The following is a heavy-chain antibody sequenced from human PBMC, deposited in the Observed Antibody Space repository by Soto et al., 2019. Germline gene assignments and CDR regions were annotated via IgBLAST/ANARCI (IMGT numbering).Heavy chain of an antibody. CDR2: VSSTRSS. D-gene: IGHD6-13*01. Sequence: SETLSLTCTVSGDSISNYSWSWIRQSAEKRLEWIGRVSSTRSSYCNPSLKSRVTISVVTSKNQVSLNLTSVTAADTAVYYCARGVPAAGTDWFGPRGQGNLVTVSS. J-gene: IGHJ5*02. CDR1: GDSISNYS. CDR3: ARGVPAAGTDWFGP. V-gene: IGHV4-4*07.